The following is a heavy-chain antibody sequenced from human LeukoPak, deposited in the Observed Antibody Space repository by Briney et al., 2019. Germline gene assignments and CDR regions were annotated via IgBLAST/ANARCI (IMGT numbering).Heavy chain of an antibody. CDR3: ARDVGIAVAGTYHYYYGMDV. J-gene: IGHJ6*02. Sequence: PGGSLRLSCAASGFTFSSYWMSWVRQAPGKGLEWVANIKQDGSEKYYVDSVKGRFTISRDNAKNSLYLQMNSLRAEDTAVYYCARDVGIAVAGTYHYYYGMDVWGQGTTVTVSS. V-gene: IGHV3-7*01. D-gene: IGHD6-19*01. CDR1: GFTFSSYW. CDR2: IKQDGSEK.